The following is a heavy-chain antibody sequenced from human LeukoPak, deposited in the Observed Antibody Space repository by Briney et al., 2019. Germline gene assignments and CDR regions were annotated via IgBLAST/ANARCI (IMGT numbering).Heavy chain of an antibody. CDR3: ARHLDQAAFDY. J-gene: IGHJ4*02. CDR1: GFTFSDYY. V-gene: IGHV4-34*01. D-gene: IGHD6-25*01. CDR2: INHSGST. Sequence: PGGSLRLSCAASGFTFSDYYMSWIRQAPGKGLEWIGEINHSGSTNYNPSLKSRVTISVDTSKNQFSLKLSSVTAADTAVYYCARHLDQAAFDYWGQGTLVTVSS.